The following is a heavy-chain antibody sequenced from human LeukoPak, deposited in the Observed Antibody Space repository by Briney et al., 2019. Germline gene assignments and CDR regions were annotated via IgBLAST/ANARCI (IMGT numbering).Heavy chain of an antibody. CDR1: GFTFSSYW. J-gene: IGHJ4*02. D-gene: IGHD5-12*01. Sequence: PGGSLRLSCAASGFTFSSYWMSWVRQAPGRGLGWVANIKQDGSEKYYVDSVKGRFTISRDNAKNSLYLQMNSLRAEDTAVYYCARDSEGGYDYDPFFDYWGQGTLVTVSS. CDR3: ARDSEGGYDYDPFFDY. V-gene: IGHV3-7*01. CDR2: IKQDGSEK.